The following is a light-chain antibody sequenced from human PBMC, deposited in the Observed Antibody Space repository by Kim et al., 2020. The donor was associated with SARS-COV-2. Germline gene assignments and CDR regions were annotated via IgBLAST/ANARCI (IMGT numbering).Light chain of an antibody. J-gene: IGLJ3*02. CDR1: SLRSYY. Sequence: ALGQTVRTTCQGDSLRSYYASWYQQKQGQAHVLVIYGKNNRPSGIPDRFSGSSAGNTASLTITGAQAEDEADYYCNSRDSSGNQRVFGGGTQLTVL. V-gene: IGLV3-19*01. CDR2: GKN. CDR3: NSRDSSGNQRV.